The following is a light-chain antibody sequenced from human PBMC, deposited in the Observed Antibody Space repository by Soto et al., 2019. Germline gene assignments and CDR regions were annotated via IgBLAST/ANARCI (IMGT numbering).Light chain of an antibody. V-gene: IGKV3-20*01. CDR2: GAS. CDR1: QSVNNDY. J-gene: IGKJ1*01. Sequence: ETVLTQSPGTLSLSPGERATLSCRATQSVNNDYLAWYQQRPGLAPRLLIFGASGRATGIPDRFSGSGSGTDFTLTISRLEPEDFATYYCQQYNSYSPWTFGQGTKVEIK. CDR3: QQYNSYSPWT.